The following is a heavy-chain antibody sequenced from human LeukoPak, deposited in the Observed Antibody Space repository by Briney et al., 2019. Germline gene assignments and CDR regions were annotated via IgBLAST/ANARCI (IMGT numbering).Heavy chain of an antibody. V-gene: IGHV6-1*01. J-gene: IGHJ6*02. Sequence: SQTLSLTCAISGDGVSSNSAAWNWIRQSPSRGLEWLGRTYYRSKWYNDYAVSVKSRITINPDTSKNQFSLQLNSVTPEDTAVYYCARELGIAVAGGYYYYYGMDVWGQGTTVTVSS. CDR3: ARELGIAVAGGYYYYYGMDV. CDR1: GDGVSSNSAA. D-gene: IGHD6-19*01. CDR2: TYYRSKWYN.